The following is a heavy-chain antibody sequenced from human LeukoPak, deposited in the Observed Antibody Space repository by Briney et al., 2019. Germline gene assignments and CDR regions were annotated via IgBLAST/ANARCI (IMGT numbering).Heavy chain of an antibody. D-gene: IGHD6-6*01. CDR3: AKCRKYSADGFDV. CDR2: ISYDGSNK. V-gene: IGHV3-30*18. CDR1: GFTFSSFG. Sequence: PGRSLRLSCTASGFTFSSFGMHWVRQAPGKGLEWVAVISYDGSNKYYGDSVKGRFTISRDNSKNTLYLQMNSLRAEDTAVYYCAKCRKYSADGFDVWGQGTTVTLSS. J-gene: IGHJ6*02.